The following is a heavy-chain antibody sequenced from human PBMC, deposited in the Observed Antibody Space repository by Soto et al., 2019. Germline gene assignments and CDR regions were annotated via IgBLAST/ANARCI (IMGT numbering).Heavy chain of an antibody. J-gene: IGHJ6*03. D-gene: IGHD3-10*01. Sequence: GASVKVSCKASGYTFTSYDINWVRQATGQGLEWMGWMNPNSGNSGYAQKFQGRVTMTRNTSISTAYMELSSLRSEDTAVYYCARAGLVGSGERYYYYYMDVWGKGTTVTVSS. CDR1: GYTFTSYD. CDR3: ARAGLVGSGERYYYYYMDV. CDR2: MNPNSGNS. V-gene: IGHV1-8*01.